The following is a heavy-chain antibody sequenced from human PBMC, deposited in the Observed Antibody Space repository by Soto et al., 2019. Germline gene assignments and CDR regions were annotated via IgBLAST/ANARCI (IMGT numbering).Heavy chain of an antibody. D-gene: IGHD3-3*01. Sequence: EVQLVESGGGLVKPGGSVRLSCAASGFTFSNAWMSWVRQAPGKGLEWVGRIKSKTDGGTTDYAAPVKGRFTISRDDSKNTLYMKMNSLKTGDTVVYYCTTRVRFRGRFLAWLLLDYWGQGTLVTVSS. CDR1: GFTFSNAW. CDR3: TTRVRFRGRFLAWLLLDY. J-gene: IGHJ4*02. CDR2: IKSKTDGGTT. V-gene: IGHV3-15*01.